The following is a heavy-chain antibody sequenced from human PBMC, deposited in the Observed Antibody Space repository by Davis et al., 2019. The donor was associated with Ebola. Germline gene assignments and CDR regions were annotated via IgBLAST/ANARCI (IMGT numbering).Heavy chain of an antibody. V-gene: IGHV3-23*01. J-gene: IGHJ6*04. CDR2: ISGSGGDP. Sequence: PGGSLRLSCAASGFTFSTYAMTWVRQAPGKGLEWVSRISGSGGDPHYADSVKGRFTISRDNSTNTLYLQMNSLRAEDTAVFYCAKRATVKVAGANYYNAMDVWGRGTTVTVSS. D-gene: IGHD6-19*01. CDR3: AKRATVKVAGANYYNAMDV. CDR1: GFTFSTYA.